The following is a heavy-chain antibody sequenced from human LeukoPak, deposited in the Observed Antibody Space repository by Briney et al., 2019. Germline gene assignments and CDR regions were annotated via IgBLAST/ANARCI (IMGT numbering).Heavy chain of an antibody. CDR3: ARGSWQQWLVRWNYFDY. V-gene: IGHV4-39*01. CDR1: GGSLASISNY. J-gene: IGHJ4*02. D-gene: IGHD6-19*01. Sequence: SETLSLTCTVSGGSLASISNYWGWVRQPPGKGLEWIGSIYYSGNTYYNPSLKSRVTISVDTSKNQFSLKLSSVTAADTAVYYCARGSWQQWLVRWNYFDYWGQGTLVTVSS. CDR2: IYYSGNT.